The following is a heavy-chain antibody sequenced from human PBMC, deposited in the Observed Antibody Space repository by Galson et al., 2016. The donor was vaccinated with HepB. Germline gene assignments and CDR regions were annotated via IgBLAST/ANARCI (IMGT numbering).Heavy chain of an antibody. J-gene: IGHJ4*02. CDR3: AGGGRYFDWLLVRDADFDY. CDR1: GFTFSSYT. D-gene: IGHD3-9*01. CDR2: ITNSGSTI. V-gene: IGHV3-48*02. Sequence: SLRLSCAASGFTFSSYTMNWVRQAPGKGLEWVSYITNSGSTIYYADSVKGRFTISRDNAKSSLYLQMNILRDEEPAVYYCAGGGRYFDWLLVRDADFDYWGQGTLVTVSS.